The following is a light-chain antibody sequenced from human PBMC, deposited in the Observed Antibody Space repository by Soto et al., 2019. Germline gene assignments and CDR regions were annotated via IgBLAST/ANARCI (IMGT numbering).Light chain of an antibody. CDR2: DAS. V-gene: IGKV3-11*01. J-gene: IGKJ4*01. CDR3: QQRNNWPPVT. Sequence: EIILTQSPDTLSLSPGERATLSCRASQTVSSNYLAWCQQKPGQAPRLLIYDASNRATGIPARFSGSGSGTDFTLTISSLEPEDFAVYYCQQRNNWPPVTFGGGTKVDIK. CDR1: QTVSSNY.